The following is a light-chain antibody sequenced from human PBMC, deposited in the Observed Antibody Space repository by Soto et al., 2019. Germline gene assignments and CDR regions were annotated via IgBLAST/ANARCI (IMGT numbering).Light chain of an antibody. V-gene: IGKV3-11*01. CDR2: DAS. J-gene: IGKJ1*01. CDR1: QSVSSY. Sequence: EIVLTQSPATLSLSPGERATLSCRASQSVSSYLAWYQQKPGQAPRLLIYDASNRATGIPARFSGSGSGTDFTLTISSLEPEDFGIYYCQEYNQWPWTFGPGTKVDIK. CDR3: QEYNQWPWT.